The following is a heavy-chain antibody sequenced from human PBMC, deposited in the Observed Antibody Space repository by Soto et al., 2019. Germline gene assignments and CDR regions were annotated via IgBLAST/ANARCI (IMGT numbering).Heavy chain of an antibody. J-gene: IGHJ6*02. CDR3: ARDSSGTTNYYYGMDV. V-gene: IGHV1-18*01. Sequence: ASVKVSCQASGYTFTGHGISWVRQAPGQGLEWMGWISAYNGNTNYAQSLQGRVTMTTDTSTNTAYMELRSVRSDDTAVYYCARDSSGTTNYYYGMDVWGQGTTVTVSS. CDR1: GYTFTGHG. CDR2: ISAYNGNT. D-gene: IGHD4-17*01.